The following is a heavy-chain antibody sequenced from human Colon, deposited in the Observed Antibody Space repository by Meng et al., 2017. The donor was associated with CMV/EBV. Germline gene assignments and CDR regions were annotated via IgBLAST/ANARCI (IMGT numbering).Heavy chain of an antibody. V-gene: IGHV3-9*01. J-gene: IGHJ6*02. CDR3: AKQLYCSSTSCYGAYYYYYGMDV. CDR1: GFTFDDYA. D-gene: IGHD2-2*01. CDR2: ISWNSGSI. Sequence: SLKISCAASGFTFDDYAMHWVRQAPGKGLEWVSGISWNSGSIGYADSVKGRFTISRDNAKNSLYLQMNSLRAEDTALYYCAKQLYCSSTSCYGAYYYYYGMDVWGQGTTVTVSS.